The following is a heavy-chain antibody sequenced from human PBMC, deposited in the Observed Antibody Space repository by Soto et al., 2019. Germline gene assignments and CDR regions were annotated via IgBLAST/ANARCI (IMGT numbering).Heavy chain of an antibody. CDR2: IWYDGSNK. CDR3: ARDRLYYWGWESYDAFDI. CDR1: GFTFSSYG. J-gene: IGHJ3*02. D-gene: IGHD1-26*01. Sequence: SGGSLRLSCAASGFTFSSYGMHWVRQAPGKGLEWVAVIWYDGSNKYYADSVKGRFTISRDNSKNTLYLQMNSLRAEDTAVYYCARDRLYYWGWESYDAFDIWGQGTMVTVSS. V-gene: IGHV3-33*01.